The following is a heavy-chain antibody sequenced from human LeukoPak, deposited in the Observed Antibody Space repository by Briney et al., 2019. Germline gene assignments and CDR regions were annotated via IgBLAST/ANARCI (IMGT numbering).Heavy chain of an antibody. CDR2: IYYSGST. CDR1: GGSISSYY. D-gene: IGHD2-15*01. V-gene: IGHV4-59*01. CDR3: ARDGGGGFFDY. J-gene: IGHJ4*02. Sequence: KPSETLSLTCTVSGGSISSYYWSWIRQPPGKGLEWIGYIYYSGSTNYNPSLKSRDTISVDTSKNQFSLKLSSVTAADTAVYYCARDGGGGFFDYWGQGTLVTVSS.